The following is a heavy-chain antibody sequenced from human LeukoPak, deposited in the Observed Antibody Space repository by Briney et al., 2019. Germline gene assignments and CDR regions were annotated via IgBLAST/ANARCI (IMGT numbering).Heavy chain of an antibody. V-gene: IGHV3-9*01. D-gene: IGHD6-13*01. CDR2: ISWNSGSI. CDR3: AKDGHSSSWYGPFDY. Sequence: GGSLRLSCAASGFTFDDYAMHWARQAPGKGLEWVSGISWNSGSIGYADSVKGRFTISRDNAKNSLYLQMNSLRAEDTALYYCAKDGHSSSWYGPFDYWGQGTLVTVSS. CDR1: GFTFDDYA. J-gene: IGHJ4*02.